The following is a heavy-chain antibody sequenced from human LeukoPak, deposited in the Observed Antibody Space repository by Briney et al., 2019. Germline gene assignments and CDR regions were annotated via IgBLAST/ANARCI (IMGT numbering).Heavy chain of an antibody. CDR2: IIPIFARA. D-gene: IGHD2-2*01. V-gene: IGHV1-69*06. CDR3: VKGGAPASITVYYFED. CDR1: GYSFTSFA. J-gene: IGHJ4*02. Sequence: SVKVSCKASGYSFTSFAMSWVRQAPGQGLEWMGGIIPIFARANYAQKFQGRVTITADKSTSTAYMELSSLRADDTAVYYCVKGGAPASITVYYFEDWGQGALVTVSS.